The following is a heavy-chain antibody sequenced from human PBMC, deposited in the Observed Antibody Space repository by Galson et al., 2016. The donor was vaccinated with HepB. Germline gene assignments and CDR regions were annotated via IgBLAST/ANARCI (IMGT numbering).Heavy chain of an antibody. Sequence: SVKVSCKVSEHTFSEMAMHWVRQAPGRGLEWLGGYAPETGDAVYAQRLQGRTVMTEDTSTRTAYMELSGLRSEDTAVYYCATLGILKLYGSPISWGQGTLVTVSA. J-gene: IGHJ5*02. D-gene: IGHD2-2*01. CDR2: YAPETGDA. CDR3: ATLGILKLYGSPIS. V-gene: IGHV1-24*01. CDR1: EHTFSEMA.